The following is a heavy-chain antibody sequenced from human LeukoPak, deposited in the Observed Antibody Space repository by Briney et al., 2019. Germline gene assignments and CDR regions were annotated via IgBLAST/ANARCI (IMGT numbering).Heavy chain of an antibody. CDR3: ARDKSGYYQLDY. D-gene: IGHD3-22*01. CDR2: ISYGGDT. Sequence: VGSLRLSCAASGFTFSSYDMHWVRQGTGRGLEWVTSISYGGDTKYAASVKGRFTIAREKAKSSLYLQMKSMGAGDSGVYDCARDKSGYYQLDYWGQGTQVTVSS. V-gene: IGHV3-13*04. J-gene: IGHJ4*02. CDR1: GFTFSSYD.